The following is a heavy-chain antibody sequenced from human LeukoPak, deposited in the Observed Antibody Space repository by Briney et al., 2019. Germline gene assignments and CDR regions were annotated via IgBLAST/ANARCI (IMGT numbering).Heavy chain of an antibody. V-gene: IGHV3-23*01. CDR2: ISGSGGST. Sequence: GGSLRLSCAASGFTFSSNAMSWVRQAPGKGLEWVSAISGSGGSTYYADSVKGRFTISRDNSRNTLYPQMNSLRAEDTAVYYCAKNRAYGGNSELVDWGQGTLVTVSS. CDR1: GFTFSSNA. J-gene: IGHJ4*02. CDR3: AKNRAYGGNSELVD. D-gene: IGHD4-23*01.